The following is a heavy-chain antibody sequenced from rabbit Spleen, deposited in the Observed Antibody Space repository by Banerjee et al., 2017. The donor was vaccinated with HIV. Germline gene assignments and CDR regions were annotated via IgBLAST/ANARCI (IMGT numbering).Heavy chain of an antibody. V-gene: IGHV1S43*01. J-gene: IGHJ4*01. CDR2: IYIGGGNT. CDR3: ARWDSYDDYTDSYYFTL. D-gene: IGHD2-1*01. CDR1: GVSFSDKDV. Sequence: QEQLEESGGGLVKPEGSLTLTCKASGVSFSDKDVMCWVRQAPGKGLERIGIIYIGGGNTGYANWVNGRFTISSDNAQNTVDLQMNRLTAADTATYFCARWDSYDDYTDSYYFTLWGPGTLVTVS.